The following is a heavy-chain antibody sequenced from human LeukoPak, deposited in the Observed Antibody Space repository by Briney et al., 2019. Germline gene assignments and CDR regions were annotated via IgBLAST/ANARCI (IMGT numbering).Heavy chain of an antibody. CDR1: GFTFSSYA. Sequence: GGSLRLSCAASGFTFSSYAMSWVRQAPGKGLEWVSAISGSCGSTYYADSVKGRFTISRDNSKNTLYLQMNSLRAEDTAVYYCARLPSRYSSGFYYFDYWGQGTLVTVSS. CDR2: ISGSCGST. V-gene: IGHV3-23*01. D-gene: IGHD6-19*01. CDR3: ARLPSRYSSGFYYFDY. J-gene: IGHJ4*02.